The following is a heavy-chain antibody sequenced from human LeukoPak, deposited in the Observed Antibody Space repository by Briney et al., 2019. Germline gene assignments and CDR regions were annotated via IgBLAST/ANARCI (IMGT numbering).Heavy chain of an antibody. J-gene: IGHJ4*02. CDR2: INPDGRIT. V-gene: IGHV3-74*01. Sequence: GGSLRLSCVDSDFTLSNYWVHWVRQPPGKGLVWVARINPDGRITNYADSVRGRFTISRDNAKNTLYLQMNSLRAEDTAAYYCAKDFTGYSDIWGQGTLVTVSS. CDR1: DFTLSNYW. D-gene: IGHD5-12*01. CDR3: AKDFTGYSDI.